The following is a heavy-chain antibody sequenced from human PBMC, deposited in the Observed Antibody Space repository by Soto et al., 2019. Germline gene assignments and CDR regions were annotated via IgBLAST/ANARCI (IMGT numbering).Heavy chain of an antibody. CDR3: AGDRTLVKTFGVVQVYGLDF. CDR2: ITPMFETA. V-gene: IGHV1-69*13. CDR1: GGTFSSYG. D-gene: IGHD3-3*01. J-gene: IGHJ6*04. Sequence: GASVKVSCKASGGTFSSYGISWVRQAPGQGLEWLGGITPMFETAHYAQQFQGRVRMTADESTNTAYMEVSSLRSEDTAVYYCAGDRTLVKTFGVVQVYGLDFWGKGTTVPVSS.